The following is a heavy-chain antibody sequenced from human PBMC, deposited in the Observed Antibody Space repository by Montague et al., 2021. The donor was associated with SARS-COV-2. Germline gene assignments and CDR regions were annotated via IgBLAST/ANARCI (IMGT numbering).Heavy chain of an antibody. CDR2: IYHLGGT. V-gene: IGHV4-4*02. D-gene: IGHD3-10*01. Sequence: SETLSLTCAVSGDSIISNNWWSWVRQPPHKGLEWIGEIYHLGGTNYNPSLESRITMSIDKSNNQFSLTLTSVTAADTAVYHCARLISLSRGRIRHSMWFDPWGPGTLVTVSS. J-gene: IGHJ5*02. CDR1: GDSIISNNW. CDR3: ARLISLSRGRIRHSMWFDP.